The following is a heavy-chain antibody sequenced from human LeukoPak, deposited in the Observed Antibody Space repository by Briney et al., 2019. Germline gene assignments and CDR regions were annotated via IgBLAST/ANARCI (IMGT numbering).Heavy chain of an antibody. V-gene: IGHV3-15*01. CDR1: GFTFSNAW. Sequence: GGSLRLSCAASGFTFSNAWMSWVRQAPGKGLEWVGRIKSKTDGGTTDYAAPVKGRFTISRDDSKNTLYLQMNSLKTEDTAVYYCTTEELPGRVLTGYPYHGDYFDYWGQGTLVTVSS. J-gene: IGHJ4*02. CDR2: IKSKTDGGTT. D-gene: IGHD3-9*01. CDR3: TTEELPGRVLTGYPYHGDYFDY.